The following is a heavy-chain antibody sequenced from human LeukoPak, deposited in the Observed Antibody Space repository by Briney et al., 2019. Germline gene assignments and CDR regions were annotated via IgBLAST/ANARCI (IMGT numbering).Heavy chain of an antibody. V-gene: IGHV3-21*01. CDR3: VRDKVYCGGDCYGTFDI. D-gene: IGHD2-21*02. J-gene: IGHJ3*02. CDR2: ISSSSSYI. Sequence: PGGSLRLSCAASGFTFSSYSMNWVRQAPGKGLEWVSFISSSSSYIHYADSVKGRFTISRDNAKNSLYLQMNSLRVEDTAVYYCVRDKVYCGGDCYGTFDIWGQATMVTVSS. CDR1: GFTFSSYS.